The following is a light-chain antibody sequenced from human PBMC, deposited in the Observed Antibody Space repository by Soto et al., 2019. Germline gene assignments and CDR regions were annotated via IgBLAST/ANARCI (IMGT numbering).Light chain of an antibody. CDR1: SSDVGGYNY. V-gene: IGLV2-11*01. Sequence: QSALTQPRSVSGSPGQSVTISCTGTSSDVGGYNYVSWYQQHPGKAPKVMIYDVSERPSGVPDRFSGSKSVNTASLTSSGLQAEDEADYYCCSYAGSPRYVFGTGPKVTVL. CDR3: CSYAGSPRYV. CDR2: DVS. J-gene: IGLJ1*01.